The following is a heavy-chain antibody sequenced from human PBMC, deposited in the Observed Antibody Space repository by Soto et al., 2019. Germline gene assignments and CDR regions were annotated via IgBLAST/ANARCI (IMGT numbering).Heavy chain of an antibody. CDR1: GVSIINTSYY. CDR3: ARHGSS. V-gene: IGHV4-39*01. J-gene: IGHJ5*02. Sequence: SETLSLTCNASGVSIINTSYYWGWIRQPPGKGLEWIGTVYFDGTTFYNPSLKSRLIISVDTSKNQFSLSLTSVTSADTAFYYCARHGSSWGQGTLVTVS. CDR2: VYFDGTT.